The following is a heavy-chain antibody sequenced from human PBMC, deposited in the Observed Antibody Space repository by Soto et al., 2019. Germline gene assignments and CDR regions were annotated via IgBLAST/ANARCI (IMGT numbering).Heavy chain of an antibody. CDR3: VRDRVVLRFSIGDLYYYYYGMDV. D-gene: IGHD3-3*01. J-gene: IGHJ6*02. V-gene: IGHV1-18*01. CDR1: GYTFTSYG. CDR2: ISAYNGNT. Sequence: QVQLVQSGAEVKKPGASVKVSCKASGYTFTSYGISWVRQAPGQGREWMGWISAYNGNTNYAQKLQGRVTMTTDTTTRKADMELRSLRSDDAAVYYCVRDRVVLRFSIGDLYYYYYGMDVWGQGTTVTVSS.